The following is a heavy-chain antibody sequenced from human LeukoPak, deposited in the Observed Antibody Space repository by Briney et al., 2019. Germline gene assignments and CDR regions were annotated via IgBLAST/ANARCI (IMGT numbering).Heavy chain of an antibody. Sequence: GGSLRLSCAASGFTFSNYAMNWVRQAPGRGLEWVSAISGSGGSTYYADSVKGRFTISRDNSKNTLYLQMNSMRAEDTAVYYCAKDLAGSGSYSFDYWGQGTLVTASS. CDR1: GFTFSNYA. J-gene: IGHJ4*02. CDR2: ISGSGGST. CDR3: AKDLAGSGSYSFDY. D-gene: IGHD1-26*01. V-gene: IGHV3-23*01.